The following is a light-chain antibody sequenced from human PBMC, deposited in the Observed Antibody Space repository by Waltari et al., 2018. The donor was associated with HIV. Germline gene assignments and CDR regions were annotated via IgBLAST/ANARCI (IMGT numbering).Light chain of an antibody. J-gene: IGLJ3*02. CDR1: SSDLGAYNT. V-gene: IGLV2-11*01. CDR2: HVT. Sequence: QSALTQPRPVSGSPGQSVTISCTGTSSDLGAYNTVSWYQQRPDKAPRLIISHVTERPSGVPDRFSGSKSGNTASLTISGLQAEDEADYHCCSYTASDTWVFGGGTQLTVL. CDR3: CSYTASDTWV.